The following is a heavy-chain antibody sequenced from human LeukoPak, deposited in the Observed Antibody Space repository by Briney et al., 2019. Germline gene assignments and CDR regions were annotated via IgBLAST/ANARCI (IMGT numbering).Heavy chain of an antibody. J-gene: IGHJ1*01. CDR3: ARLLLGYCSSTSCSFQYFQH. Sequence: AASVKVSCKASGGTFSSYAISWVRQAPGQGLEWMGGIIPIFGTANYAQKFQGRVTITADESTSTAYMELSSLRSEDTAVYYCARLLLGYCSSTSCSFQYFQHWGQGILVTVSS. D-gene: IGHD2-2*01. V-gene: IGHV1-69*13. CDR1: GGTFSSYA. CDR2: IIPIFGTA.